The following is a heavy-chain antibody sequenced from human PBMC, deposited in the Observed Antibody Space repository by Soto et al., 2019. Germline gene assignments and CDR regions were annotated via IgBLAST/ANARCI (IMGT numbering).Heavy chain of an antibody. CDR3: ATQTISHTWGV. Sequence: QEQPQESGPGLVKPSETLSLTCTVSGAPITTTKWWAWVRLPPGKALEWIGELSREGNRNSNPSLEGRFIMSLDQSKNHFSLKLTSVTAADPAIYYCATQTISHTWGVWGRGTSVTVSS. CDR2: LSREGNR. CDR1: GAPITTTKW. J-gene: IGHJ6*02. D-gene: IGHD3-16*01. V-gene: IGHV4-4*02.